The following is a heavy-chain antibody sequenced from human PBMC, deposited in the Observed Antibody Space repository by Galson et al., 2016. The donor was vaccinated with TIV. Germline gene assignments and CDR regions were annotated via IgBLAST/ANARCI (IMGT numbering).Heavy chain of an antibody. CDR1: GFTFSHFG. Sequence: SLRLSCAASGFTFSHFGMHWVRQSPGKGLEWLAVILYDGSSQFYADSVEGRFAITRDNSKNTLYLQMNSLGAEDTALYYCAKSWDSRSIYSWGQGTLVIVSS. D-gene: IGHD3-22*01. CDR3: AKSWDSRSIYS. J-gene: IGHJ4*02. CDR2: ILYDGSSQ. V-gene: IGHV3-30*18.